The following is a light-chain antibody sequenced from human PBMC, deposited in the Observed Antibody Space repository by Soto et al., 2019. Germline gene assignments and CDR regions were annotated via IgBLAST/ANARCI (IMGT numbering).Light chain of an antibody. V-gene: IGKV3-20*01. CDR2: GAS. Sequence: EIVLTQSPGTLSLSPGERATLSCRASQSISSSYLAWYQQKPGQAPRLLIFGASSRATGLPDRFSGSGSGTDFTLTISRLEPEDFAVYYCQQYGSSPGTFGQGTKVDI. CDR1: QSISSSY. CDR3: QQYGSSPGT. J-gene: IGKJ1*01.